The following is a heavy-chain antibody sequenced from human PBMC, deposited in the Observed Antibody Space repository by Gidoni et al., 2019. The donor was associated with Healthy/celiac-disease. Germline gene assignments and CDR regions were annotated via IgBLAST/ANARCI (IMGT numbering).Heavy chain of an antibody. D-gene: IGHD2-2*01. CDR1: GYTFTSYG. Sequence: QVQLVQSGAEVKKPGASVKVSCTASGYTFTSYGISWVRQAPGQGLEWMGWISAYNGNTNYAQKLQGRVTMTTDTSTSTAYMELRSLRSDDTAVYYCAREAPSLGQLGGSPYWGQGTLVTVSS. V-gene: IGHV1-18*01. CDR2: ISAYNGNT. J-gene: IGHJ4*02. CDR3: AREAPSLGQLGGSPY.